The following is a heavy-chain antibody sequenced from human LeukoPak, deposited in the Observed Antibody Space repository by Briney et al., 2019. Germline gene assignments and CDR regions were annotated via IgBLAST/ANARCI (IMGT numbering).Heavy chain of an antibody. J-gene: IGHJ5*02. D-gene: IGHD6-19*01. V-gene: IGHV3-23*01. Sequence: GGSLRLSCAASGFTFSSYAMSWVRQAPGKGLEWVSAISGSGGSTYYADSVKGRFTISRDNSKNTLYLQMNSLRAEDTAVYYCARQWLVRESGRFDPWGQGTLVTVSS. CDR3: ARQWLVRESGRFDP. CDR2: ISGSGGST. CDR1: GFTFSSYA.